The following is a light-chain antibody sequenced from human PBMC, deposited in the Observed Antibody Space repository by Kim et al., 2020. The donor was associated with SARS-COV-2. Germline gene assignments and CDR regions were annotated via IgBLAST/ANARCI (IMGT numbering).Light chain of an antibody. J-gene: IGLJ2*01. CDR3: QSTDNSVSYVI. V-gene: IGLV3-19*01. Sequence: SSEMTQDPAVSVALGQTVRITCRGDSLRSYYATWYQQKPGQAPVLVIYGKNNRPSGIPDRFSGSSSGNTASLTITGAQAEDEADYFCQSTDNSVSYVIFGGGTQLTVL. CDR1: SLRSYY. CDR2: GKN.